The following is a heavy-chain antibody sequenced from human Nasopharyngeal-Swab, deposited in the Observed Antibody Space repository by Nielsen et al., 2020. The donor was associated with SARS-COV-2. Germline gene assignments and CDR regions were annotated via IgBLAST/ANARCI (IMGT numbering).Heavy chain of an antibody. Sequence: ESLKISCTVSGYSISSGYYWGWIRQPPGKGLEWIGSIYHSGSTYYNPSLKSRVTISVDTSKNQFSLKLSSVTAADTAVYYCARDNHDYNWGQGTLVTVSS. D-gene: IGHD4-11*01. V-gene: IGHV4-38-2*02. CDR2: IYHSGST. CDR3: ARDNHDYN. J-gene: IGHJ4*02. CDR1: GYSISSGYY.